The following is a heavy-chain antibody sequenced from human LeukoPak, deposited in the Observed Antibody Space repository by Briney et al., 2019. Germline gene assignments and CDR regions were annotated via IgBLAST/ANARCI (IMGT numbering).Heavy chain of an antibody. V-gene: IGHV3-30*02. J-gene: IGHJ3*02. Sequence: GGSLRLSCAASGFTFSSYGMHWVRQAPGKGREWVAFIRYDGSNKYYAGSVKGRFTISRDNSKKTLYLQMNSLRAEDTAVYYCAKDPGPPIQPDAFDIWGQGTMVTVSS. CDR2: IRYDGSNK. CDR3: AKDPGPPIQPDAFDI. CDR1: GFTFSSYG. D-gene: IGHD5-18*01.